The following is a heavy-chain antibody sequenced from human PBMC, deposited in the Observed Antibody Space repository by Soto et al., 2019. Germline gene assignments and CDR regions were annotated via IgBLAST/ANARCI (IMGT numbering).Heavy chain of an antibody. CDR3: ARRRYYGSGSYWRDPYYYYYGMDV. CDR1: GGSFSGYY. D-gene: IGHD3-10*01. CDR2: INHRGST. Sequence: SETLSLTCAVYGGSFSGYYWSWIRQPPGKGLEWIGEINHRGSTNYNPSLKSRVTISVDTSKNQFSLKLSSVTAADTAVYYCARRRYYGSGSYWRDPYYYYYGMDVWGQGTTVT. V-gene: IGHV4-34*01. J-gene: IGHJ6*02.